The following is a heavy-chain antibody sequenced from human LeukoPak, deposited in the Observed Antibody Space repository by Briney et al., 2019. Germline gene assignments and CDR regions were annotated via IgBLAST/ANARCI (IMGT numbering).Heavy chain of an antibody. Sequence: GGSLRLSCAASGFTFSDSWMSWLRQTPEKGLEWVAYINPDGSAEEYVDSVRGRFSISRDNTKNSLSLQLSSLRADDSAVYYCVRGVRVPDYWGHGTPVTVPS. J-gene: IGHJ4*01. V-gene: IGHV3-7*01. CDR1: GFTFSDSW. CDR3: VRGVRVPDY. D-gene: IGHD2-2*01. CDR2: INPDGSAE.